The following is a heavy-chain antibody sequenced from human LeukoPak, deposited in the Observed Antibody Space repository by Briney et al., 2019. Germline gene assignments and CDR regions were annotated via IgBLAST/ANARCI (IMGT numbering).Heavy chain of an antibody. Sequence: SQTLSLTCAISGDSVSSNSAAWNWIRQSPSRGLEWLGRRYYRSKWYNDYAVSVKSRITINPDTSKNQFSLQLNSVTPEDTAVYYCARDLAYCGGDCYPRAFDIWGQGTMVTVSS. V-gene: IGHV6-1*01. CDR3: ARDLAYCGGDCYPRAFDI. J-gene: IGHJ3*02. CDR2: RYYRSKWYN. CDR1: GDSVSSNSAA. D-gene: IGHD2-21*02.